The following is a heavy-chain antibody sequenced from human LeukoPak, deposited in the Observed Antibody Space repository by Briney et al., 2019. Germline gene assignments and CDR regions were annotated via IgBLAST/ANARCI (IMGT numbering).Heavy chain of an antibody. CDR1: GYTFPSYF. CDR3: ARTAARRFDY. J-gene: IGHJ4*02. Sequence: ASVKVSCKASGYTFPSYFMHWVRQAPGQGLEWMGIINPTGGSTTYAQKFQGRVTMTRDTSTSTVYMELSSLRSDDTAVYHCARTAARRFDYWGRGTLVTVSS. V-gene: IGHV1-46*01. D-gene: IGHD6-6*01. CDR2: INPTGGST.